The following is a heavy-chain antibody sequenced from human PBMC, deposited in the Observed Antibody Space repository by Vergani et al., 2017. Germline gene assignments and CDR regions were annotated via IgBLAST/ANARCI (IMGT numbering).Heavy chain of an antibody. CDR2: IYSSGST. Sequence: QVQLQESGPGLLKPSQTLSLTCSVAGDSISSGNYYWNWIRQPAGKGLEWMGRIYSSGSTSYNPSIKSRITMSLDTSKNQFSLSLRSVTAADTAVYYCARGTFLHAFDNWGQGTVGTVSS. V-gene: IGHV4-61*02. J-gene: IGHJ3*02. CDR3: ARGTFLHAFDN. CDR1: GDSISSGNYY. D-gene: IGHD1-26*01.